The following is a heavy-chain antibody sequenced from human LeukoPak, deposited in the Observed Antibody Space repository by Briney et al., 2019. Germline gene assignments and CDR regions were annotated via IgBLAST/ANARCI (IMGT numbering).Heavy chain of an antibody. Sequence: GASVKVSCKASGYTFTSYYMHWVRQAPGQGLEWMGWISAYNGNTNYAQKLQGRVTMTTDTSTSTAYMELRSLRSDDTAVYYCAREGGYCSGGSCYSYFDYWGQGTLVTVSS. D-gene: IGHD2-15*01. V-gene: IGHV1-18*04. CDR1: GYTFTSYY. CDR3: AREGGYCSGGSCYSYFDY. J-gene: IGHJ4*02. CDR2: ISAYNGNT.